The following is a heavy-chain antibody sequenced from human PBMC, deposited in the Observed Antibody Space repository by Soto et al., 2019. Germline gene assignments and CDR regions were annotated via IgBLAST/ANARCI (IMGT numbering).Heavy chain of an antibody. CDR3: ARGPRDTTVTTSLIRNYFDY. Sequence: ASVKVSCKASGYTFTGYYMHWVRQAPGQGLEWMGWINPNSGGTNYAQKFQGWVTMTSDTSISTAYMELSRLRSDDTAVYYCARGPRDTTVTTSLIRNYFDYWGQGTLVTVSS. CDR1: GYTFTGYY. J-gene: IGHJ4*02. V-gene: IGHV1-2*04. CDR2: INPNSGGT. D-gene: IGHD4-17*01.